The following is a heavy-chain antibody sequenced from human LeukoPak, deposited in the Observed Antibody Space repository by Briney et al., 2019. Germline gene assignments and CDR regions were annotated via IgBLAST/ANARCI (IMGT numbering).Heavy chain of an antibody. CDR1: GFIFSSYA. CDR3: AQDFRSAGSYGWFDP. Sequence: GGSLRLSCAASGFIFSSYAMGWVRQAPGKGLGWVSSIRANGANTYYADSVKGRFTISRDNFKDTLYLQMNSLRAEDTAVYHCAQDFRSAGSYGWFDPWGQGTLVSVSS. CDR2: IRANGANT. J-gene: IGHJ5*02. V-gene: IGHV3-23*01. D-gene: IGHD1-26*01.